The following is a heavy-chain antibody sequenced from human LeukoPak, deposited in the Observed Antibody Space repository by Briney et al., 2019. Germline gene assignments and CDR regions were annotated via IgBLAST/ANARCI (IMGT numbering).Heavy chain of an antibody. CDR2: ISGSGGST. Sequence: GGSLRLSCAASGFPFSSYAMSWVRQAPGKGLEWVSAISGSGGSTYYADSVKGRFTISRDNSKNTLYLQMNSLRAEDTAVYYCAKDPDYYYYYYMDVWGKGTTVTVSS. J-gene: IGHJ6*03. CDR1: GFPFSSYA. CDR3: AKDPDYYYYYYMDV. V-gene: IGHV3-23*01.